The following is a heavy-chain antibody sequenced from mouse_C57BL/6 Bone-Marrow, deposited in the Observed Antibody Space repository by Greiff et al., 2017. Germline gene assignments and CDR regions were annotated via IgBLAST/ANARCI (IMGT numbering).Heavy chain of an antibody. D-gene: IGHD2-5*01. CDR2: IYPRSGNT. J-gene: IGHJ2*01. Sequence: VQLQQSGAELARPGASVKLSCKASGYTFTSYGISWVKQRTGQGLEWIGEIYPRSGNTYYNEKFKGKATLNADKSSSTAYMELRSLTSEDSAVYVWARWAPYDSNYGGQGTTLTVSS. CDR1: GYTFTSYG. CDR3: ARWAPYDSNY. V-gene: IGHV1-81*01.